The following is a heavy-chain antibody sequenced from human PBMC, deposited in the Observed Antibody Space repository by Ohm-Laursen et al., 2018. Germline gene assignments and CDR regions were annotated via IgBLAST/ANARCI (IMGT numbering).Heavy chain of an antibody. CDR3: ARVLPQAQFSLDY. D-gene: IGHD2/OR15-2a*01. CDR2: ISPNSGGT. J-gene: IGHJ4*02. V-gene: IGHV1-2*02. Sequence: ASVKVSCKVSGYTLTDLSIHWVRQAPGKGLEWMGWISPNSGGTNYAQKFQGRVTMTSDTSISTAYMELSSLRSDDTAVYYCARVLPQAQFSLDYWGQGTLVTVSS. CDR1: GYTLTDLS.